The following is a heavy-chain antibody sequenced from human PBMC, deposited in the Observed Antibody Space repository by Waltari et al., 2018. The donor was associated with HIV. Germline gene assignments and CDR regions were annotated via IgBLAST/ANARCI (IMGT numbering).Heavy chain of an antibody. Sequence: EVQLVESGGGLVQPGGSLRLSCAASGFTFSSYWMSWVRQAPGKGLEWVAKIKQSGSEKYYVDSVNGRFTISRDNAENSLYLQMNSLRAEDTAVYYCARGGFYGSGSKVNWGQGTLVTVSS. CDR1: GFTFSSYW. CDR2: IKQSGSEK. V-gene: IGHV3-7*04. D-gene: IGHD3-10*01. CDR3: ARGGFYGSGSKVN. J-gene: IGHJ4*02.